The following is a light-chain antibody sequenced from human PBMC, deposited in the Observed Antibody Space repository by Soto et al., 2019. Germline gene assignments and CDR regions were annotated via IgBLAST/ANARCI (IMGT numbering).Light chain of an antibody. CDR2: GAS. J-gene: IGKJ4*02. CDR1: QSVSSSSY. V-gene: IGKV3-20*01. Sequence: EIVLTQSPGTLSLSPGERATLSCRASQSVSSSSYLAWYQQKPGQAPRLLIYGASSRATGIPDRFSGSGSATVFPPTISRLEPEDLVVYYCQHYGCSLTFGGGTKVEIK. CDR3: QHYGCSLT.